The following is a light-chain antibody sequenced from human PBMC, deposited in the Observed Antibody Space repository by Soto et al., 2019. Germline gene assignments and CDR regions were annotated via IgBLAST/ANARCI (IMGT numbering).Light chain of an antibody. CDR1: TSDIGDYEY. J-gene: IGLJ1*01. Sequence: QAVLTQPPSASGSPGQSLPISCPGSTSDIGDYEYVSWYQQHPGKAPKLIIYEVSRRPSGISNRFSASKSGNTASLTISGLKAEDEADYYCSSYTSSSTPVFGTGTKVTAL. CDR3: SSYTSSSTPV. CDR2: EVS. V-gene: IGLV2-14*01.